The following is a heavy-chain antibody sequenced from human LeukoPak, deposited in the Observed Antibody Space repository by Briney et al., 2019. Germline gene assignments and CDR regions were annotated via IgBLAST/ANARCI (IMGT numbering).Heavy chain of an antibody. J-gene: IGHJ4*02. V-gene: IGHV3-9*01. CDR1: GFTFDDYA. CDR3: AKDKAPMYYYDSSGYYY. CDR2: ISWNSGSI. D-gene: IGHD3-22*01. Sequence: GGSLRLSCAASGFTFDDYAMHWVRQAPGKGLEWVSGISWNSGSIGYADSVKGRFTISRDNAKNSLYLQMNSLRAEDTALYYCAKDKAPMYYYDSSGYYYWGQGTLVTVSS.